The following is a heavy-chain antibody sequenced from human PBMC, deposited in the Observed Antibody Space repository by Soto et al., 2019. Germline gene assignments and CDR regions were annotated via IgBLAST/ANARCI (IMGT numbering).Heavy chain of an antibody. Sequence: QVQLVQSGAEVKKPGASVKVSCKASGYTFTSYGISWVRQAPGQGLEWMGWISAYNGNTNYAQKLQGRVTMTTDTSTSTAYMELRSLRSDDTAVYYCAGDSHDFWSGYYHYMDVWGKGTTVTVS. CDR3: AGDSHDFWSGYYHYMDV. D-gene: IGHD3-3*01. V-gene: IGHV1-18*01. CDR2: ISAYNGNT. J-gene: IGHJ6*03. CDR1: GYTFTSYG.